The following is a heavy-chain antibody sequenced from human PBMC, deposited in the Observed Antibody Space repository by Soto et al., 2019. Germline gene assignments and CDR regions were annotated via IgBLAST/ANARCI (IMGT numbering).Heavy chain of an antibody. CDR3: VGTRVWYYLDS. Sequence: EVQLLESGGGLVQPGGSLRLSCAASGYTFSSYVMSWVRQAPGKGLEWVSGINANGGSTYYADSVKGRFTTSRDNSKNTLYLQMISLRADDTAVYYCVGTRVWYYLDSWGQGTLVTVSS. V-gene: IGHV3-23*01. J-gene: IGHJ4*02. D-gene: IGHD2-2*01. CDR2: INANGGST. CDR1: GYTFSSYV.